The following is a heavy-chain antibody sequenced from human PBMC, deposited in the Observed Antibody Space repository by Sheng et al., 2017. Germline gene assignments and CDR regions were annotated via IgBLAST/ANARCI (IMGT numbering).Heavy chain of an antibody. CDR1: GGTFSSYA. D-gene: IGHD3-22*01. CDR3: ASPSYDSSGYYYGWFDP. CDR2: IIPIFGTA. V-gene: IGHV1-69*05. Sequence: QVQLVQSGAEVKKPGSSVKVSCKASGGTFSSYAISWVRQAPGQGLEWMGGIIPIFGTANYAQKFQGRVTITTDESTSTAYMELSSLRSEDTAVYYCASPSYDSSGYYYGWFDPWGQGTLVTVSS. J-gene: IGHJ5*02.